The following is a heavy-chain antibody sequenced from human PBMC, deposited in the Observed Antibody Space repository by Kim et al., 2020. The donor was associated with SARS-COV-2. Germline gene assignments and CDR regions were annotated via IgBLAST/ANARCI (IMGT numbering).Heavy chain of an antibody. CDR1: GGSISSGDYY. Sequence: SETLSLTCTVSGGSISSGDYYWTWIRQHPGKGLEWIGYIYYSGSTYYNPSLKSRVIISVDKSKNQFSLKLSSVTAADTAVYYCARDYKDGSGSTSGGFDPWGQGALVTVSS. J-gene: IGHJ5*02. V-gene: IGHV4-31*03. CDR3: ARDYKDGSGSTSGGFDP. CDR2: IYYSGST. D-gene: IGHD3-10*01.